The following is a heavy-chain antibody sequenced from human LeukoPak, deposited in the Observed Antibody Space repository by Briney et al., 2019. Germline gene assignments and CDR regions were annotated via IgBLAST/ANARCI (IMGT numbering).Heavy chain of an antibody. J-gene: IGHJ4*02. CDR3: ARGHYGLDY. Sequence: PGGSLRLSCAASGFTFSSYSMNWVRQAPGKGLEWVSYITSSGSNMYYADSVKGRFAISRDNAKNSLYLEMNSLRAEDTAVYYCARGHYGLDYWGQGTLVTVSS. V-gene: IGHV3-48*04. CDR2: ITSSGSNM. CDR1: GFTFSSYS. D-gene: IGHD4-17*01.